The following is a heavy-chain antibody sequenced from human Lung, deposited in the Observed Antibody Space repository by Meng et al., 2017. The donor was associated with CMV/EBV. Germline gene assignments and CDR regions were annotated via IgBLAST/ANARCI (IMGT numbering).Heavy chain of an antibody. D-gene: IGHD2-2*01. Sequence: GESLKISCAASGFTFSSYAMHWVRQAPGKGLEWVAFIRHDGSNKYYADSVKGRFTISRDSSKNTLYLQMNSLRAEDTTVYYCAKDRCSSNNCGYYYYGMDVWGQGTTVTVSS. V-gene: IGHV3-30*02. J-gene: IGHJ6*02. CDR2: IRHDGSNK. CDR3: AKDRCSSNNCGYYYYGMDV. CDR1: GFTFSSYA.